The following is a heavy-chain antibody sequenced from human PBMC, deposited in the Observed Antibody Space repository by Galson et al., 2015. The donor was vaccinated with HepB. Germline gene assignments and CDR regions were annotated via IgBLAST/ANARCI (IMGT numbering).Heavy chain of an antibody. J-gene: IGHJ4*02. CDR1: GFTVSSYY. D-gene: IGHD5-12*01. CDR3: VGGGYDSWGFDF. V-gene: IGHV3-66*01. CDR2: IYSGGIT. Sequence: SLRLSCAASGFTVSSYYMSWVRQAPGKGLEWVSGIYSGGITYYADSVKGRFTISRDNSKNMLYLQMNSLRAEDTAVYYCVGGGYDSWGFDFWGQGTLVTVSS.